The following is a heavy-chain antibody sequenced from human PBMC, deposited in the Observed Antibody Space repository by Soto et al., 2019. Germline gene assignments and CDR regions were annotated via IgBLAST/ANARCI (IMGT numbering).Heavy chain of an antibody. CDR2: ISYDGSNK. V-gene: IGHV3-30-3*01. Sequence: QVPLVESGGGVVQPGRSLRLSCAASGFTFSSYAMHWVRQAPGKGLEWVAVISYDGSNKYYADSVKGRFTISRDNSKNTLYLQMNSLRAEDTAVYYCARASGYSGYDWGHDYDAFDIWGQGTMVTVSS. CDR1: GFTFSSYA. J-gene: IGHJ3*02. D-gene: IGHD5-12*01. CDR3: ARASGYSGYDWGHDYDAFDI.